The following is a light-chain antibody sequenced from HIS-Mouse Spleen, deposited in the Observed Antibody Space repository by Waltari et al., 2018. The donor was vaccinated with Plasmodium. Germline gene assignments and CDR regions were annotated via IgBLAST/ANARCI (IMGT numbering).Light chain of an antibody. CDR1: SSDVGRYNL. CDR3: CSYAGSSTFV. CDR2: EGS. J-gene: IGLJ3*02. Sequence: QSALIQPASVSGSPGQSITISCTGTSSDVGRYNLVSWYQQHPGKAPKLMIYEGSKRPSGVSNRFSGSKSGNTASLTISGLQAEDEADYYCCSYAGSSTFVFGGGTKLTVL. V-gene: IGLV2-23*03.